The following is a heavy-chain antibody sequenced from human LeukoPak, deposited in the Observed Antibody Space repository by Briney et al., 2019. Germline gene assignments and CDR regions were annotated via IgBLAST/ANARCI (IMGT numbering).Heavy chain of an antibody. Sequence: GGSLRLSCAASGFTFSNSWMSWVRQAPERGLEWVANIKSDGSQKDYVDSMKGRFTISRDNAKNSLYLQMNSPRAEDTAVYYCARDISGRYERYYYYMDVWGKGTTVTVSS. CDR3: ARDISGRYERYYYYMDV. CDR1: GFTFSNSW. J-gene: IGHJ6*03. CDR2: IKSDGSQK. V-gene: IGHV3-7*01. D-gene: IGHD6-19*01.